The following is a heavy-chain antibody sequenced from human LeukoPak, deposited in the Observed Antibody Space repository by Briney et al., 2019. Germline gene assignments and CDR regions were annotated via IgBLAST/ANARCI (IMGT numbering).Heavy chain of an antibody. CDR3: VRYSSGWYMPVYYFDY. J-gene: IGHJ4*02. D-gene: IGHD6-19*01. CDR2: IYYSGST. Sequence: SETLSLTCTVSGGSISSHYWSWIRQPPGKGLEWIGYIYYSGSTNYNPSLKSRVTISVDTSKNQFSLKLSSVTAADTAVYYCVRYSSGWYMPVYYFDYWGQGTLVTISS. V-gene: IGHV4-59*11. CDR1: GGSISSHY.